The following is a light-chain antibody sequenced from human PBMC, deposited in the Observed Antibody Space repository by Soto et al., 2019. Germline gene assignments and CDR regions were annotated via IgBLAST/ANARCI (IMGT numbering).Light chain of an antibody. J-gene: IGLJ1*01. CDR2: YDN. V-gene: IGLV1-51*01. CDR3: GSWDSSLSAYV. CDR1: SSNIGGNS. Sequence: QSVLTQPPSVSAAPGQKVTISCSGSSSNIGGNSVSWYQQLPGTAPKLLIYYDNKRPSVIPDRFSGSKSGTSATLGITGFQTGDEADYYCGSWDSSLSAYVFGTGAKVTVL.